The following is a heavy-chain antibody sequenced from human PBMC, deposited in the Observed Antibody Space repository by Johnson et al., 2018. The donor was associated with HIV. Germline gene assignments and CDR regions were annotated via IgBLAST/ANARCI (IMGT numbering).Heavy chain of an antibody. Sequence: QVQLVESGGGVVQPGRSLRLSCAASGFTLSNYGMHWVRQAPGKGLEWVAVISYDGSNKYYADSVKGRFTISRDNTKNTLYLQMNSLRAEDTAVYDCAKDLSITIFGVVPPHDAFDIWGQGTMVTVSS. J-gene: IGHJ3*02. D-gene: IGHD3-3*01. V-gene: IGHV3-30*19. CDR3: AKDLSITIFGVVPPHDAFDI. CDR1: GFTLSNYG. CDR2: ISYDGSNK.